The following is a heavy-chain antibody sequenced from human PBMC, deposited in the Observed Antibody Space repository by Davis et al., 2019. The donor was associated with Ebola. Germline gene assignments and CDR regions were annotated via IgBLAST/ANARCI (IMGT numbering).Heavy chain of an antibody. V-gene: IGHV5-51*01. D-gene: IGHD1-26*01. J-gene: IGHJ4*02. CDR1: GYIFTNYL. CDR2: IYPGDSDT. Sequence: GESLNTSCKCSGYIFTNYLPGWVRQLPAKGLEWMGIIYPGDSDTRYSPSFQGQVTLSADKSISTAYLQWSSLKASDAAMYYCARMYSGRYYFSYWGQETLVTVSS. CDR3: ARMYSGRYYFSY.